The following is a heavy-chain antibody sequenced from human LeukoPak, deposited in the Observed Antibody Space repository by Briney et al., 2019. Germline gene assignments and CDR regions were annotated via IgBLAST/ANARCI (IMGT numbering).Heavy chain of an antibody. CDR1: GFSISSYE. CDR2: ISSSGSTI. J-gene: IGHJ4*02. CDR3: VAITYYDILTGSGPSYYFDY. Sequence: GGSLRLSCAASGFSISSYEMNWVRQAPGKGLEWVSYISSSGSTIYYADSVKGRFTISRDNAKNSLYLQMNSLRAEDTAVYYCVAITYYDILTGSGPSYYFDYWGQGTLVTVSS. V-gene: IGHV3-48*03. D-gene: IGHD3-9*01.